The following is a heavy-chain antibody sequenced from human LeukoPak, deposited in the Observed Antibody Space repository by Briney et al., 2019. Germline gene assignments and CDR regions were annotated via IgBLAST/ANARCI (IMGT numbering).Heavy chain of an antibody. V-gene: IGHV3-23*01. J-gene: IGHJ4*02. D-gene: IGHD3-10*01. CDR3: VKDRVDGSGSQFDS. CDR1: RFTFSSYG. CDR2: ISGSGAMT. Sequence: GGSLRLSCAASRFTFSSYGMNWVRQAPGKGLEWVSSISGSGAMTYYADSVKGRFTISRDNAMDRLYLQMNSLRADDTAVYYCVKDRVDGSGSQFDSWGQGSLVIVSS.